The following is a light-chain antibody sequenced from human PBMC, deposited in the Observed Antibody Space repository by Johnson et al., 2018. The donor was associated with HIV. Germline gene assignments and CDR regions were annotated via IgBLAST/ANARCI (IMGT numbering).Light chain of an antibody. Sequence: QSVLTQPPSMSAAPGQKVTISCSGSSSTIGNNYVSWYQVLPGTAPKLLIYKNNMRPSGIPDRFSGSKSGTSATLGIAGLQTGDEAVYYCGTWDNSLSTGAVFGTGTKVTVL. CDR2: KNN. V-gene: IGLV1-51*02. CDR3: GTWDNSLSTGAV. J-gene: IGLJ1*01. CDR1: SSTIGNNY.